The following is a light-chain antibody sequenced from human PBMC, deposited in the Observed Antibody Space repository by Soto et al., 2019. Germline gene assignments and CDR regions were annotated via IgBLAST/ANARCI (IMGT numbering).Light chain of an antibody. CDR1: SSDVGNFNL. CDR2: EVT. Sequence: QSALTQPASVSGSPGQSITISCTGTSSDVGNFNLVSWYQHHPGKAPKLMIYEVTKRPSGVSNRFSGSKSGNTASLTISGLQAEDEAYYYCWSYAGNTIFVFGGGTKVTVL. J-gene: IGLJ2*01. V-gene: IGLV2-23*02. CDR3: WSYAGNTIFV.